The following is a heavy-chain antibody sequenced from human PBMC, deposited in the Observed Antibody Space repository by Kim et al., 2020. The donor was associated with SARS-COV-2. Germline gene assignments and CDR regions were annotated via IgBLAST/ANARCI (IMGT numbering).Heavy chain of an antibody. CDR3: ATVPYVWVRGVQNWFDP. J-gene: IGHJ5*02. CDR2: FDPEDGET. Sequence: ASVKVSCKVSGYTLTELSMHWVRQAPGKGLEWMGGFDPEDGETIYAQKFQGRVTMTEDTSTDTAYMELSSLRSEDTAVYYCATVPYVWVRGVQNWFDPWGQGTLVTVSS. V-gene: IGHV1-24*01. CDR1: GYTLTELS. D-gene: IGHD3-10*01.